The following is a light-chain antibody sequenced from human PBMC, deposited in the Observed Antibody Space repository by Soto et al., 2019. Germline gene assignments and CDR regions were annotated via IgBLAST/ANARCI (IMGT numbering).Light chain of an antibody. CDR2: GTS. Sequence: DIQMTQSPPSLSASVGDTVTITCRASQSIRIALNWYQQKPGKAPNLLIYGTSYLRSGVPSRFSGSASGTDFTLTISGLQPEDVATYYCQQSFTKPYTFGPGTRVDF. V-gene: IGKV1-39*01. CDR1: QSIRIA. J-gene: IGKJ3*01. CDR3: QQSFTKPYT.